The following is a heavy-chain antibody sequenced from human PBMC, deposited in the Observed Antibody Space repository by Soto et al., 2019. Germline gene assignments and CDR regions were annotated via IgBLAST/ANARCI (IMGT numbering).Heavy chain of an antibody. Sequence: GASVKVSCKASGGTFSSYAISWVRQAPGQGLEWMGGIIPIFGTANYAQKFQGRVTITADKSTSTAHMELSSLRSEDTAVYYCARFPHYDILTSYLAYYYYGIDVWGQGTTVTVSS. CDR2: IIPIFGTA. CDR3: ARFPHYDILTSYLAYYYYGIDV. D-gene: IGHD3-9*01. CDR1: GGTFSSYA. J-gene: IGHJ6*02. V-gene: IGHV1-69*06.